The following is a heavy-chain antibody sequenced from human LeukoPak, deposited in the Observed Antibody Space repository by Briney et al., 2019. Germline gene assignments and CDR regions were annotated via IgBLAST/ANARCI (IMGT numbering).Heavy chain of an antibody. D-gene: IGHD2-2*01. Sequence: GASVKVSCKVSGYTLTELSMYWVRQAPGKGLEWMGGFDPEDGETIYAQKFQGRVTMTEDTSTDTAYMELSSLRSEDTAVYYCATVRDIVVVPAANWFDPWGQGTLVTVSS. J-gene: IGHJ5*02. CDR2: FDPEDGET. CDR1: GYTLTELS. CDR3: ATVRDIVVVPAANWFDP. V-gene: IGHV1-24*01.